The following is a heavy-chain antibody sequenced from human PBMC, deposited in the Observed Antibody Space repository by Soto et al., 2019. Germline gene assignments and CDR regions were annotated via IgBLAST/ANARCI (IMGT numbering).Heavy chain of an antibody. CDR2: ISGSGGST. Sequence: EVQLLESGGGLVQPGGSLRLSCAASGFTFSSYAMSWVRQAPGKGLEWVSAISGSGGSTYYADSVKGRFTISRDNAKNTLYLQMNSLRAEDTAVYYCEKQSTAWSRWDYWGQGTLVTVSS. J-gene: IGHJ4*02. CDR1: GFTFSSYA. CDR3: EKQSTAWSRWDY. D-gene: IGHD2-15*01. V-gene: IGHV3-23*01.